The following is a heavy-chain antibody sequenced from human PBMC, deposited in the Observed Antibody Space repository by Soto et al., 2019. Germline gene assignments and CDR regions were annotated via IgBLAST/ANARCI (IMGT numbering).Heavy chain of an antibody. V-gene: IGHV3-23*01. J-gene: IGHJ5*02. CDR1: GFTFSSYA. CDR3: AKDRVPERQSNWFDP. Sequence: EVQLLESGGGLVQPGGSLRLSCAASGFTFSSYAMSWVRQAPGKGLEWVSAISGSGGSTYYADSVKGRFTISGDNSKNTLYLQMNSLSAEDTAVYYCAKDRVPERQSNWFDPWGQGTLVTVSS. D-gene: IGHD6-25*01. CDR2: ISGSGGST.